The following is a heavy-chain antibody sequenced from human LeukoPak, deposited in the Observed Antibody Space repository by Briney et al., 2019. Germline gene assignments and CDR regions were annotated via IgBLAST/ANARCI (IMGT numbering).Heavy chain of an antibody. CDR2: IKSKTDGGTT. CDR3: TTDIVATRHPSG. J-gene: IGHJ4*02. Sequence: GGSLRLSCAASGFTFSNAWMSWVRQAPGKGLEWVGRIKSKTDGGTTDYAAPVKGRFTISRDDPKNTLYLQMNSLKTEDTAVYYCTTDIVATRHPSGWGQGTLVTVSS. D-gene: IGHD5-12*01. CDR1: GFTFSNAW. V-gene: IGHV3-15*01.